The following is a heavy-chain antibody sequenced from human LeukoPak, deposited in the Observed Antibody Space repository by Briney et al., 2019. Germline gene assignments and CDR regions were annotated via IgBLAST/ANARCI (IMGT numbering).Heavy chain of an antibody. CDR1: GFTFSSYS. CDR3: ARVPPYMTTVTTLDY. J-gene: IGHJ4*02. D-gene: IGHD4-17*01. CDR2: ISSSSSYI. Sequence: GGSLRLSCAASGFTFSSYSMNWVRQAPGKGPEWVSSISSSSSYIYYADSVKGRFTISRDNAKNSLYLQMNSLRAEDTAVYYCARVPPYMTTVTTLDYWGQGTLVTVSS. V-gene: IGHV3-21*01.